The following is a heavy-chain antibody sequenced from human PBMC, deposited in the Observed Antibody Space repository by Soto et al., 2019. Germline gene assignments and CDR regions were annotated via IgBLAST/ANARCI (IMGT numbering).Heavy chain of an antibody. CDR3: ARGAPGRDGYNLDFQH. CDR1: GFNFSTYA. V-gene: IGHV3-21*04. Sequence: GGSLRLSCAASGFNFSTYAMNWVRQSPGKGLEWASSRNATGSFRYYVDAVKARLTISRDNAKNSLYLQMNSLRAQDTAVYYCARGAPGRDGYNLDFQHWGQGTLVTVSS. D-gene: IGHD5-12*01. CDR2: RNATGSFR. J-gene: IGHJ1*01.